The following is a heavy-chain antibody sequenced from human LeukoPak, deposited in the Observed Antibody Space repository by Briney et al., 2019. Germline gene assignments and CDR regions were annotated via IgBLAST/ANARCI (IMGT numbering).Heavy chain of an antibody. CDR3: ARSRLRDSSSHDY. CDR1: GYSFTSYW. J-gene: IGHJ4*02. V-gene: IGHV5-51*01. Sequence: GESLKISCKCSGYSFTSYWIGWVRQMPGKGLEWMGMIYPGDSDTRYSPSFQGQVTISADKSISTAYLQWSSLKASDTAMYYRARSRLRDSSSHDYWGQGTLVTVSS. D-gene: IGHD6-6*01. CDR2: IYPGDSDT.